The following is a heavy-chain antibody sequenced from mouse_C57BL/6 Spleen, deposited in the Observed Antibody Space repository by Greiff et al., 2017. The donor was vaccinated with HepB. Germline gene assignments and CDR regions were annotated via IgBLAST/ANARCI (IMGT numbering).Heavy chain of an antibody. Sequence: EVKLMESGGDLVKPGGSLKLSCAASGFTFSSYGMSWVRQTPDKRLEWVATISSGGSYTYYPDSVKGRFTISRDNAKNTLYLQMSSLKSEDTAMYYCARRGGSSYYFDYWGQGTTLTVSS. V-gene: IGHV5-6*02. CDR2: ISSGGSYT. CDR3: ARRGGSSYYFDY. CDR1: GFTFSSYG. D-gene: IGHD1-1*01. J-gene: IGHJ2*01.